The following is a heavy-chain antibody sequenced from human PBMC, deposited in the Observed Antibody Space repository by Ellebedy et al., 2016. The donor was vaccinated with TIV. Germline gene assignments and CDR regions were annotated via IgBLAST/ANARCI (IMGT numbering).Heavy chain of an antibody. CDR2: INPSGGST. J-gene: IGHJ3*02. CDR1: GYTFTSYY. CDR3: ATLWFHAFDI. D-gene: IGHD3-10*01. Sequence: ASVNVSCXASGYTFTSYYMHWVRQAPGQGLEWMGIINPSGGSTSYAQKFQGRVTMTEDTSTDTAYMELSSLRSEDTAVYYCATLWFHAFDIWGQGTMVTVSS. V-gene: IGHV1-46*01.